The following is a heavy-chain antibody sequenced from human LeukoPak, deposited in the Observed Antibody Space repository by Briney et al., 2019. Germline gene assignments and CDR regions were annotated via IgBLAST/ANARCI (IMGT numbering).Heavy chain of an antibody. V-gene: IGHV4-4*07. CDR1: GGSIHSH. CDR3: ARDSGTTGEVKFDP. Sequence: SETLSLTCPVSGGSIHSHWSWIRQPAGKGLEWIGRISGSGTITYNPALQSRLTISIDTSKNQFSLKLMSVTAADTAVYYCARDSGTTGEVKFDPWGQGTLVTVSS. D-gene: IGHD3-10*01. CDR2: ISGSGTI. J-gene: IGHJ5*02.